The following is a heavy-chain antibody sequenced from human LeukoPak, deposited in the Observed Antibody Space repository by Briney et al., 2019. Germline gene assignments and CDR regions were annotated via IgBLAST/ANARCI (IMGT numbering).Heavy chain of an antibody. V-gene: IGHV4-31*03. CDR3: ARGRVHDLLFDWFDP. CDR1: GGSISGSGNY. Sequence: SQTLSLTCTVSGGSISGSGNYWSWIRQHPGKGLEWIGYIYYSGSTYYNPSLKSRVTISVDTSKNQFSLKLTSVTAADTAVYYCARGRVHDLLFDWFDPWGQGTLVTVSS. CDR2: IYYSGST. J-gene: IGHJ5*02. D-gene: IGHD2-21*01.